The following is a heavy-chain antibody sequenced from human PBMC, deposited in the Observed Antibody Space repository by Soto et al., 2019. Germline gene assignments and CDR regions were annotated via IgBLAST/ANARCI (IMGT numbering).Heavy chain of an antibody. V-gene: IGHV1-18*01. CDR3: ARSIVGATDFDY. J-gene: IGHJ4*02. Sequence: QVQLVQSGAEVKKPGASVKVSCKASGYTFTSYGISWVRQAPGQGLEWMGWISAYNGNTNYAQKLQGRVTMTTDTSTKTASMELRSLKSDDTAVYYTARSIVGATDFDYWGQGSLVTVSS. CDR2: ISAYNGNT. CDR1: GYTFTSYG. D-gene: IGHD1-26*01.